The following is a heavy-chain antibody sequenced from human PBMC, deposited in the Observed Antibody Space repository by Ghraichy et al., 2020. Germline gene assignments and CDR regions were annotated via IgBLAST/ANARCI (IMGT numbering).Heavy chain of an antibody. Sequence: GSLRLSCAASGFSLSTYSMNWVRQAPGKGLELVSSISSRSSYIYYADYVKGRFTVSRDNAKNSMYLQMNSLKADDTAMYYCSRGEEGLFGERGYYYMDVWGKGTTVTVSS. CDR2: ISSRSSYI. V-gene: IGHV3-21*01. J-gene: IGHJ6*03. CDR1: GFSLSTYS. CDR3: SRGEEGLFGERGYYYMDV. D-gene: IGHD3-10*02.